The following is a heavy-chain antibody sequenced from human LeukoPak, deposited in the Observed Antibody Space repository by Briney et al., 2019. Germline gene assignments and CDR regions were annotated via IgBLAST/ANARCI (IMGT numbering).Heavy chain of an antibody. V-gene: IGHV3-23*01. CDR1: GFTFSSYV. Sequence: GGSLRLSCAASGFTFSSYVMNWVRQAPGKGLEWVSAISRTGGTTNYADSVKGRFTISRDNSKNTLYLQVNNLRAEDTAVYYFARGPTRDCSGFDFWGQGTLLTV. CDR2: ISRTGGTT. CDR3: ARGPTRDCSGFDF. D-gene: IGHD1-26*01. J-gene: IGHJ4*02.